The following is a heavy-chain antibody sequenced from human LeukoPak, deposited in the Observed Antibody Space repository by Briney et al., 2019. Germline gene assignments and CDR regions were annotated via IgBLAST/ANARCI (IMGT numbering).Heavy chain of an antibody. CDR3: ARFTVRGVNDY. J-gene: IGHJ4*02. D-gene: IGHD3-10*01. CDR1: GGSISSYY. Sequence: SETLSLTCTVSGGSISSYYWSWSRQPAGRGLEWIGRIYTSGSTNYNPSLKSRVTMSVDTSKNQFSLKLSSVTAADTAVYYCARFTVRGVNDYWGQGTLLTVSS. CDR2: IYTSGST. V-gene: IGHV4-4*07.